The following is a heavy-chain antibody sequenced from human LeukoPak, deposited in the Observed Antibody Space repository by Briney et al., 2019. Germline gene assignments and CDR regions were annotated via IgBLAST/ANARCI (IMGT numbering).Heavy chain of an antibody. CDR3: ARAFSSGYYFRGDAFDI. J-gene: IGHJ3*02. Sequence: PSETLSLTCTVSGGSISSSSYYWGWIRQPPGKGLEWIGRIYTSGSTNYNPSLKSRVSISVDTSKNQFSLKLSSVTAADTAVYYCARAFSSGYYFRGDAFDIWGQGTMVTVSS. D-gene: IGHD3-22*01. CDR1: GGSISSSSYY. CDR2: IYTSGST. V-gene: IGHV4-61*05.